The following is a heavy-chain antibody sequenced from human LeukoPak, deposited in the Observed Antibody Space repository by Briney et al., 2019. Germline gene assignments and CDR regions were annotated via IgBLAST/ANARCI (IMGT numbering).Heavy chain of an antibody. CDR2: MNPNTGDT. J-gene: IGHJ4*02. Sequence: ASVRVSCKASGYTFNGYDINWVRQATGQGLEWMGWMNPNTGDTGYAQKFQGRVTMTSNTSIDTAYMELSGLKSEDTAVYYCTRGSLSGSSRDYWGQGTLVTVSS. CDR3: TRGSLSGSSRDY. D-gene: IGHD1-26*01. V-gene: IGHV1-8*01. CDR1: GYTFNGYD.